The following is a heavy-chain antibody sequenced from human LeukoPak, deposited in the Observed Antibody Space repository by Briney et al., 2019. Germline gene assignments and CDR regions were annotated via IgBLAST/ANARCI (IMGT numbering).Heavy chain of an antibody. CDR3: ARTTGYSSSWYFGGDYYYYYMDV. CDR2: ISSSGSTI. V-gene: IGHV3-48*04. D-gene: IGHD6-13*01. CDR1: GFTFTNYW. J-gene: IGHJ6*03. Sequence: GGSLRLSCAASGFTFTNYWMSWVRQAPGKGLEWVSYISSSGSTIYYADSVKGRFTISRDNAKNSLYLQMNSLRAEDTALYYCARTTGYSSSWYFGGDYYYYYMDVWGKGTTVTVSS.